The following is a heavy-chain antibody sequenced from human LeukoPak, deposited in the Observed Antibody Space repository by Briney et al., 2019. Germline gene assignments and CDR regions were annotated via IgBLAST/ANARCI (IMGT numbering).Heavy chain of an antibody. J-gene: IGHJ4*02. CDR3: ATGTTSGSYYFAY. CDR2: ITSGSSYI. D-gene: IGHD1-1*01. V-gene: IGHV3-21*01. CDR1: GFTFSSYR. Sequence: PGGSLRLSCAASGFTFSSYRMNWVRQAPGKGLEWVSSITSGSSYIYYTDSVKGRFTISRDNAKNSLYLQMNSLRAEDTAVYYCATGTTSGSYYFAYWGQGTLVTVSS.